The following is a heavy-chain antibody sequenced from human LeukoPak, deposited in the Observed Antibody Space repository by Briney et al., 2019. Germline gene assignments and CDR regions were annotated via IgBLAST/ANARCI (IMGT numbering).Heavy chain of an antibody. J-gene: IGHJ5*02. CDR1: GGSFSGYY. CDR2: INHSGST. V-gene: IGHV4-34*01. CDR3: ARDWGYSRPKYKWFDP. Sequence: SETLSLTCAVYGGSFSGYYGSWIRQPPGKGLEWIGEINHSGSTNYNPSLKRRVTISVDTSKNQFSLKLSSVTAADTAVYYCARDWGYSRPKYKWFDPWGQGTLVSVSS. D-gene: IGHD4-11*01.